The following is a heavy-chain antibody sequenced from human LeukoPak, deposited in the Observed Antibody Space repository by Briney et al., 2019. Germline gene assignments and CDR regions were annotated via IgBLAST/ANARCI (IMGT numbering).Heavy chain of an antibody. CDR2: IYYSGRP. D-gene: IGHD6-6*01. J-gene: IGHJ4*02. V-gene: IGHV4-31*03. CDR1: GGSISSDAYF. Sequence: SQTLSLTCTVSGGSISSDAYFWSWVRQHPGKGLEWIGYIYYSGRPYYNPSLKSRVTISVDTSKNQFSLKLSSVTAADTAVYYCARTSIATCHFDYWGQGTLVTVS. CDR3: ARTSIATCHFDY.